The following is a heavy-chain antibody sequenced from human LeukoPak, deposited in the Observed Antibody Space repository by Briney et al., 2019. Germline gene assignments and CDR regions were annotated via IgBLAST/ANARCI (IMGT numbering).Heavy chain of an antibody. V-gene: IGHV3-21*01. J-gene: IGHJ4*02. CDR2: ISSSSSYI. CDR3: AKKGATTGDFDY. Sequence: GGSLRLSCAASGFTFSSYSMNWVRQAPGKGLEWVSSISSSSSYIYYADSVKGRFTISRDNAKNSLYLQMNSLRAEDTAVYYCAKKGATTGDFDYWGQGTLVTVSS. CDR1: GFTFSSYS. D-gene: IGHD1-26*01.